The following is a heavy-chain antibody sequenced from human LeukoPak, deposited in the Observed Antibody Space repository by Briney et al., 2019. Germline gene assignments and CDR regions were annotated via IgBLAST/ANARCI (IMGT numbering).Heavy chain of an antibody. Sequence: PSGTLSLTCAVSGGSISSSNWWSWVRQPPGKGLEWIGEIYHSGSTNYNPSLKSRVTISVDKSKNQFSLKLSSVTAADTAVYYCARDRAVDYYDSSGPVPFDIWGQGTMVTVSS. D-gene: IGHD3-22*01. J-gene: IGHJ3*02. CDR2: IYHSGST. CDR1: GGSISSSNW. CDR3: ARDRAVDYYDSSGPVPFDI. V-gene: IGHV4-4*02.